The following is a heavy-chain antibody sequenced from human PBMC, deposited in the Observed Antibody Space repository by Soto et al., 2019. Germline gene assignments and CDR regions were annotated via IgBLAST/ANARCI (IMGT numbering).Heavy chain of an antibody. CDR3: ARQVPAAIRLGWFDP. V-gene: IGHV4-39*01. D-gene: IGHD2-2*02. CDR1: GGSISRSTYY. Sequence: NLSETLSLTCTVSGGSISRSTYYWGWIRQPPGKGLEWIGSIYYSGSTYYRPSLKSRVTISVDTSKNQFSLKLSSVTAADTAVYYCARQVPAAIRLGWFDPWGQGTLVTVSS. CDR2: IYYSGST. J-gene: IGHJ5*02.